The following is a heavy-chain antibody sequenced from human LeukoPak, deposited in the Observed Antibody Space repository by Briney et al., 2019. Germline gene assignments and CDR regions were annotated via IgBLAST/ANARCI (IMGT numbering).Heavy chain of an antibody. D-gene: IGHD6-19*01. Sequence: GGSLRLSCAASGFTFGSYAMSWVRQAPGKGLEWVSAISGGGGSTYYADSVRGRFTISRDNAKNSLYLQMNSLRAEDTAVYYCASPPLAVAGTFYGWGQGTMVTVSS. J-gene: IGHJ3*01. CDR3: ASPPLAVAGTFYG. CDR2: ISGGGGST. CDR1: GFTFGSYA. V-gene: IGHV3-23*01.